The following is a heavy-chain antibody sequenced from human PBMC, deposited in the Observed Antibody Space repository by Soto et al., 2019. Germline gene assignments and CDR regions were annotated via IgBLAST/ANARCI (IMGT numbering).Heavy chain of an antibody. CDR2: INHSGST. Sequence: SETLPHTCAVYGGSFIGYYWSWIRQPTGKGLEWIGEINHSGSTNYNPSLKSRVTISVDTSKNQFSLKLSSVTAADTAVYYCARCLRFLEWLYPNYYYMDVWGKGTTVTVSS. CDR3: ARCLRFLEWLYPNYYYMDV. CDR1: GGSFIGYY. V-gene: IGHV4-34*01. J-gene: IGHJ6*03. D-gene: IGHD3-3*01.